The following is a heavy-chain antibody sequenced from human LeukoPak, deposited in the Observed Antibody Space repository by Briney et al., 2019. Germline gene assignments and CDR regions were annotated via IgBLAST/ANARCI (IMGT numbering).Heavy chain of an antibody. CDR1: GYSISSGYY. V-gene: IGHV4-38-2*02. J-gene: IGHJ4*02. Sequence: SETLSLTCTVSGYSISSGYYWGWIRQPPGKGLEWIGSIYQTGSTYYNPSLKSRVTISLDTSKNQFSLKLSSVTAADTAVYYCARTPTYDYVWGSYRRKGRHFDYWGQGTLVTVSS. CDR2: IYQTGST. CDR3: ARTPTYDYVWGSYRRKGRHFDY. D-gene: IGHD3-16*02.